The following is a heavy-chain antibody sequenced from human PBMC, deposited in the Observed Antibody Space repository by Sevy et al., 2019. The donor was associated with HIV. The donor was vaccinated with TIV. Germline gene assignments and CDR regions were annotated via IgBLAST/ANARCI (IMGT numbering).Heavy chain of an antibody. CDR2: LSFGCGKI. D-gene: IGHD2-8*01. Sequence: GGSLRLSCAVSGFNFNIYSMSWVRQAPGKGLEWVSTLSFGCGKINYAHSVKGRFIISRDDSKNTLYLQMNSLRAEDTAVYFCAREGCTRPHDYWGEGTLVTV. CDR1: GFNFNIYS. V-gene: IGHV3-23*01. J-gene: IGHJ4*02. CDR3: AREGCTRPHDY.